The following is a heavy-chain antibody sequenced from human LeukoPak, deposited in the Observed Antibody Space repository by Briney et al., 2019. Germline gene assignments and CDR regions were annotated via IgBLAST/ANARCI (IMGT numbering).Heavy chain of an antibody. Sequence: PGGSLRLSCTASGFTVSSNAMRWVRQAPGKGLEWVSFIYSGGNTHYSDSVKGRFTISRDNSKNTLYLQMNSLRADDTAAYYCARRAGEYSHPYDYWGQGTLVTVSS. J-gene: IGHJ4*02. CDR2: IYSGGNT. D-gene: IGHD4-17*01. CDR3: ARRAGEYSHPYDY. CDR1: GFTVSSNA. V-gene: IGHV3-53*01.